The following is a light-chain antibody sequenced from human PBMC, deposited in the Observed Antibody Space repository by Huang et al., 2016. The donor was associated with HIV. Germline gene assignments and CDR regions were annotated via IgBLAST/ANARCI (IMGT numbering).Light chain of an antibody. CDR1: QDISNY. CDR3: QQNENLPIT. CDR2: DAS. V-gene: IGKV1-33*01. Sequence: DIQMTQSPSSLSASVGDRVTITCQASQDISNYLNWYQQKPGKAPDLLIYDASTLQTGCPSRFSGSGSGTDFTFTIDSLQPEDFATYYCQQNENLPITFGLGTRLQIK. J-gene: IGKJ5*01.